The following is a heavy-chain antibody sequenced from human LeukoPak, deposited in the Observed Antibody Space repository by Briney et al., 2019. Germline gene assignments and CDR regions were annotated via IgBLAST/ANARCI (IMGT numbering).Heavy chain of an antibody. CDR3: ARPSTYYCSSTSCYGYYYYMDV. J-gene: IGHJ6*03. CDR2: INHSGST. V-gene: IGHV4-34*01. Sequence: PSETLSLTCAVYGGSFSGYYWSWIRQPPGKGLEWIGEINHSGSTNYNPSLKSRVTISVDTSKNQFSLKLSSVTAADTAVYYCARPSTYYCSSTSCYGYYYYMDVWGKGTTVTVS. CDR1: GGSFSGYY. D-gene: IGHD2-2*01.